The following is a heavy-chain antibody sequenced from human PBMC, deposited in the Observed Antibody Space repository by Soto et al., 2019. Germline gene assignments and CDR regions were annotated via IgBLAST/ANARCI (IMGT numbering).Heavy chain of an antibody. Sequence: GGSLRLSCAASGFTFSSYAMHWVRQAPGKGLEWVAVISYDGSNKYYADSVKGRFTISRDNSKNTLYLQMNSLRAEDTAVYYCARDGPLTYYDFWSGYYTGIPFDYWGQGTLVTVSS. D-gene: IGHD3-3*01. CDR1: GFTFSSYA. V-gene: IGHV3-30-3*01. J-gene: IGHJ4*02. CDR2: ISYDGSNK. CDR3: ARDGPLTYYDFWSGYYTGIPFDY.